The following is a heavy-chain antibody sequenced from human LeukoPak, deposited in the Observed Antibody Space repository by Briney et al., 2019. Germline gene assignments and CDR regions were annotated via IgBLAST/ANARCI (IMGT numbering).Heavy chain of an antibody. CDR2: IYSGGRT. V-gene: IGHV3-66*01. D-gene: IGHD6-13*01. Sequence: GGSLRLSCAVSGFTFSRYSMSWVRQAPGKGLEWVSVIYSGGRTYYADSVKGRFTISRDNSKNTLYLQMNSLRAEETAVYYCARAGPSSSWHQFDYWGQGTLVTVSS. J-gene: IGHJ4*02. CDR1: GFTFSRYS. CDR3: ARAGPSSSWHQFDY.